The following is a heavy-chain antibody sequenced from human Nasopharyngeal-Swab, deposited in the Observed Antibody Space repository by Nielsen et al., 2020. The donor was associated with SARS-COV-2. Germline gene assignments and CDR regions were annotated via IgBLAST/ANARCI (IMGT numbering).Heavy chain of an antibody. D-gene: IGHD3-10*01. Sequence: VCQAPGRGLVWVAVISYDGSNKYYADSVKGRFTISRDNSKNTLYLQMNSLRAEDTAVYYCAKLDMVRGVIITSYAFDIWGQGTMVTVSS. V-gene: IGHV3-30*18. J-gene: IGHJ3*02. CDR3: AKLDMVRGVIITSYAFDI. CDR2: ISYDGSNK.